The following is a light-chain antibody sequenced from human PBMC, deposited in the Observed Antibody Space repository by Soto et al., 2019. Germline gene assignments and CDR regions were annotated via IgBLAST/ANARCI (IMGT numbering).Light chain of an antibody. Sequence: DVVMTQSPLSLPVTLGPPASISCRSSQSLVSTTGTDFTWFQXRPXQSRRRLIYKVSNRDSGVPDRFSGSGSGTDFTLKISRVEAEDVGVYYCMQGTHWPWTFGQGTKVDIK. CDR3: MQGTHWPWT. CDR2: KVS. J-gene: IGKJ1*01. CDR1: QSLVSTTGTD. V-gene: IGKV2-30*01.